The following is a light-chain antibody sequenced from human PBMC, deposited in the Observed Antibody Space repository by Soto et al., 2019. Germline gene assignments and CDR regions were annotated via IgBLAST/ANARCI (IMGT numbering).Light chain of an antibody. CDR2: EDN. CDR1: SGSIASNY. J-gene: IGLJ1*01. CDR3: QSYDNSSYV. Sequence: NFMLTQPHSMSESPGKTVTISCTRSSGSIASNYVQWYQQRPGSVPTTVIYEDNQRPSGVPDWFSGSVDSSSNSASLTISGLETEDEADYYCQSYDNSSYVFGTGTQLTVL. V-gene: IGLV6-57*04.